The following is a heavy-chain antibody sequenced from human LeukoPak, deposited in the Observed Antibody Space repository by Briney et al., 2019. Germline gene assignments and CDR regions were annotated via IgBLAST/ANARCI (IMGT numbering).Heavy chain of an antibody. J-gene: IGHJ4*02. D-gene: IGHD3-16*01. CDR2: ISYDGSNK. CDR3: AREGGLPPPNTLFDY. CDR1: GFTFSSYA. Sequence: PGGSLRLSCAASGFTFSSYAMHWVRQAPGKGLEWVAVISYDGSNKYYADSVKGRFTISRDNSKNTLYLQMNSLRAEDTAVYYCAREGGLPPPNTLFDYWGQGTLVTVSS. V-gene: IGHV3-30-3*01.